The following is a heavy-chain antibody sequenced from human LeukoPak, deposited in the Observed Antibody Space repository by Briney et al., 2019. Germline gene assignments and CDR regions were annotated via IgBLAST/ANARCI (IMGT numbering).Heavy chain of an antibody. CDR3: AKDPTGRYFDWRAYFDY. Sequence: GGSLRLSCAASGFTFSSYAMSWVRQAPGKGLEWVSAISGSGGSTYYADSVKGRFTIPRDNSKNTLYLQMNSLRAEDTAVYYCAKDPTGRYFDWRAYFDYWGQGTLVTVSS. D-gene: IGHD3-9*01. J-gene: IGHJ4*02. CDR1: GFTFSSYA. V-gene: IGHV3-23*01. CDR2: ISGSGGST.